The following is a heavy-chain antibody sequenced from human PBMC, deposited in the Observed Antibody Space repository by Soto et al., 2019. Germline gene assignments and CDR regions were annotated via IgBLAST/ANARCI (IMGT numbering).Heavy chain of an antibody. Sequence: QLQLQESGPGLVKPSETLSLTCTVSGGSISSSSYYWGWIRQPPGKGLEWIGSIYYSGSTYYNPSLKSRVTISVDTSKNQFSLKLSSVTAADTAVDYCARIEPPNYYYYGMDVWGQGTTVTVSS. J-gene: IGHJ6*02. CDR2: IYYSGST. CDR3: ARIEPPNYYYYGMDV. CDR1: GGSISSSSYY. V-gene: IGHV4-39*01.